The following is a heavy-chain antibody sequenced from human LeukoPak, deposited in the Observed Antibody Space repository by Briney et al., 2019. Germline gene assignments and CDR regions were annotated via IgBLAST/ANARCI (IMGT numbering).Heavy chain of an antibody. J-gene: IGHJ4*02. CDR2: ISGSGGST. V-gene: IGHV3-23*01. CDR3: AKDGGDYYDSSGGIDY. Sequence: GGSLRLSCAASGFTFSSYGMSWVRQAPGKGLEWVSAISGSGGSTYYADSVKGRFTISRDNSKNTLYLQMNSLRAEDTAVYYCAKDGGDYYDSSGGIDYWGQGTLVTVSS. D-gene: IGHD3-22*01. CDR1: GFTFSSYG.